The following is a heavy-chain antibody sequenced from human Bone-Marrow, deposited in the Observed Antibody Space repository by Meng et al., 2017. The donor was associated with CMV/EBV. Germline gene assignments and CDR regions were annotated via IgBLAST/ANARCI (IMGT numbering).Heavy chain of an antibody. D-gene: IGHD2-2*01. CDR2: IYYSGST. CDR1: GGSISSGDYY. Sequence: LRLSCTVSGGSISSGDYYWSWIRQPPGKGLEWIGYIYYSGSTYYNPSLKSRVTISVDTSKNQFSLKLSSVTAADTAVYYCARDRGSTSYNWFDPWGQGTLVT. V-gene: IGHV4-30-4*08. CDR3: ARDRGSTSYNWFDP. J-gene: IGHJ5*02.